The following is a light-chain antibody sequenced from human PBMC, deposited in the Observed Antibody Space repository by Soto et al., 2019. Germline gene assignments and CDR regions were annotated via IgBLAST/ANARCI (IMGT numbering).Light chain of an antibody. CDR2: EVF. V-gene: IGKV2D-29*01. Sequence: DIGMTQSPLSLSVTPGQPASISCKSSQSLLYVDGKTYLYWYLQKSGQPPQLLIYEVFNRISGVPDRFSGSGSGTDFTLKISRVEAEDVGVSYCMQGIQLPRTFGQGTKVEIK. CDR3: MQGIQLPRT. CDR1: QSLLYVDGKTY. J-gene: IGKJ1*01.